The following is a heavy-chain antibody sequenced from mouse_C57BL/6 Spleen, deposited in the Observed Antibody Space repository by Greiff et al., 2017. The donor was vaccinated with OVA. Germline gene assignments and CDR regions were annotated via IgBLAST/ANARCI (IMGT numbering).Heavy chain of an antibody. CDR1: GYTFTSYW. CDR3: AIGLRRYFDY. CDR2: IHPNSGST. V-gene: IGHV1-64*01. Sequence: QVQLKQSGAELVKPGASVKLSCKASGYTFTSYWMHWVKQRPGQGLEWIGMIHPNSGSTNYNEKFKSKATLTVDKSSSTAYMQLSSLTSEDSAVYYCAIGLRRYFDYWGQGTTLTVSS. J-gene: IGHJ2*01. D-gene: IGHD2-4*01.